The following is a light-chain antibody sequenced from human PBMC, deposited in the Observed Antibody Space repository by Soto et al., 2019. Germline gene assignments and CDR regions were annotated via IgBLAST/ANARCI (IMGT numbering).Light chain of an antibody. CDR3: QQYGSSLST. V-gene: IGKV3-20*01. Sequence: EIVLTQSPGTLSLSPGERATLSCRASQSVSSSYLAWYQQKPGQAPRLLIYGASNRATGIPARFSGSGSGTDFTLTISSLEPEDFAVYYGQQYGSSLSTFGQGTKLEIK. J-gene: IGKJ2*01. CDR2: GAS. CDR1: QSVSSSY.